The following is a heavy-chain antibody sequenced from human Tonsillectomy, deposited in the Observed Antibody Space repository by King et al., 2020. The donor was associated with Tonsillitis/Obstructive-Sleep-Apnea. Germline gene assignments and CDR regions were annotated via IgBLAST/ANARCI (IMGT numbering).Heavy chain of an antibody. J-gene: IGHJ4*02. Sequence: VQLVESGGGVVQPGRSLRLFCAASGFTFSSYGMHWVRQAPGKGLEGVAVISYDGSNKYYADSVKGRFTISRDNSKNTLYLQRNSLRAEDTAVYYGAKGGGRSSTSPFDYWGQGTLVTVSS. CDR2: ISYDGSNK. D-gene: IGHD2-2*01. CDR1: GFTFSSYG. V-gene: IGHV3-30*18. CDR3: AKGGGRSSTSPFDY.